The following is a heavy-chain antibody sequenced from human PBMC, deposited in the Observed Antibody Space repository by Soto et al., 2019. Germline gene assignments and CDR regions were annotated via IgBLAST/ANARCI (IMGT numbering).Heavy chain of an antibody. CDR2: ISGSGGST. D-gene: IGHD2-15*01. CDR3: AKPPRSGGSGPRFYYYYGMDV. Sequence: PGGSLRLSCAASGFTFSSYAMSWVRQAPGKGLEWVSAISGSGGSTYYADSVKGRFTISRDNSKNTLYLQMNSLRAEDTAVYYCAKPPRSGGSGPRFYYYYGMDVWGQGTTVTVSS. V-gene: IGHV3-23*01. J-gene: IGHJ6*02. CDR1: GFTFSSYA.